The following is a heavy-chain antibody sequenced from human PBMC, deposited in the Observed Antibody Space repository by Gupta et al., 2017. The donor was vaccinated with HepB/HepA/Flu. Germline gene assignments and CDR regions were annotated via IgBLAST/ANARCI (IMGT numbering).Heavy chain of an antibody. CDR1: GYALSELS. V-gene: IGHV1-24*01. Sequence: QVHLVQSGAEVKQPGASVKISCTVSGYALSELSIHWVRHTPGKGLEWMGGFDPEDGETIYAQKFQGRVTMTEDTSTDTTYVQLNSLRSEDTAVYYCARTPSSGWWFFFDSWGQGTLVTVSS. J-gene: IGHJ4*02. CDR3: ARTPSSGWWFFFDS. CDR2: FDPEDGET. D-gene: IGHD6-19*01.